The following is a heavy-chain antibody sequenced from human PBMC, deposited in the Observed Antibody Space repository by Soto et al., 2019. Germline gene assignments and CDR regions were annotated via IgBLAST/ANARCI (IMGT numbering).Heavy chain of an antibody. V-gene: IGHV3-21*01. CDR2: ISSSSSYI. Sequence: GGSLRLSCAASGSTFSSYSMNRVRQAPGKGLEWVSSISSSSSYIYYADSVKGRFTISRDNAKNSLYLQMNSLRAEDTAVYYCARTLRAHDAFDIWGQGTMVTVSS. CDR3: ARTLRAHDAFDI. CDR1: GSTFSSYS. J-gene: IGHJ3*02.